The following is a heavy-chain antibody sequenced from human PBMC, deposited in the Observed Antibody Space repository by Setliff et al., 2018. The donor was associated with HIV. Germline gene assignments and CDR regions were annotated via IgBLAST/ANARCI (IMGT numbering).Heavy chain of an antibody. V-gene: IGHV7-4-1*02. J-gene: IGHJ4*02. Sequence: GASVKVSCKASGYTFTSYDINWVRQATGQGLEWMGWMNTETGNPMYAQGFTGRFVFSLDTSVSTAYLQISSLKAEDTAVYYCARVEDTAYDYWGQGTLVTVSS. CDR1: GYTFTSYD. CDR2: MNTETGNP. CDR3: ARVEDTAYDY. D-gene: IGHD5-18*01.